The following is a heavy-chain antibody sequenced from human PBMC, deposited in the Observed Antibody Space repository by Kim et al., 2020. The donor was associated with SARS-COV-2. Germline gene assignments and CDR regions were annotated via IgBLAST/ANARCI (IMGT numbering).Heavy chain of an antibody. V-gene: IGHV3-48*03. J-gene: IGHJ6*02. Sequence: GGSLRLSCAASGFTFSSYEMNWVRQAPGKGLEWVSYISSSGSTIYYADSVKGRFTISRDNAKNSLYLQMNSLRAEDTAVYYCASLRSGYEPWYYYYGMDVWGQGTTVTVSS. CDR1: GFTFSSYE. CDR3: ASLRSGYEPWYYYYGMDV. CDR2: ISSSGSTI. D-gene: IGHD5-12*01.